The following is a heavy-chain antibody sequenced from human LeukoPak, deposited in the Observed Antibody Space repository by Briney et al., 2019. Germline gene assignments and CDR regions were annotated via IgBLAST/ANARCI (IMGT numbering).Heavy chain of an antibody. CDR2: ISSSGSTI. D-gene: IGHD6-13*01. CDR1: GFTFSSYE. CDR3: ASPGIAAAGINYYYYMDV. Sequence: GGSLRLSCAASGFTFSSYEMNWVRQAPGKGLEWVSYISSSGSTIYYADSVKGRFTISRDNAKNSLYLQMNSLRAEDTAVYYCASPGIAAAGINYYYYMDVWGKGTTVTISS. J-gene: IGHJ6*03. V-gene: IGHV3-48*03.